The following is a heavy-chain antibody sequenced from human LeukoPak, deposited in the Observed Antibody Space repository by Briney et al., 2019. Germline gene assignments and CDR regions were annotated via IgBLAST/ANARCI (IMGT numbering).Heavy chain of an antibody. CDR2: IIPIFGTA. D-gene: IGHD3-3*01. J-gene: IGHJ6*02. Sequence: ASVNVSCKASGGTFSSYAISWVRQAPGQGLEWMGGIIPIFGTANYAQKFQGRVTITADESTSTAYMELSSLRSEDTAVYYCASPSGAFENFWSGYYSKPASYGMDVWGQGTTVTVSS. V-gene: IGHV1-69*01. CDR1: GGTFSSYA. CDR3: ASPSGAFENFWSGYYSKPASYGMDV.